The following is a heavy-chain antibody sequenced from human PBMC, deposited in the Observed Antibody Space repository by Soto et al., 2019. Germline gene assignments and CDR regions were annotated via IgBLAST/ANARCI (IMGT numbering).Heavy chain of an antibody. CDR3: ARSREYAGCFDP. J-gene: IGHJ5*02. D-gene: IGHD2-8*01. Sequence: GGSLRLSCAASGFTFSSYAMHWVRQAPGKGLEWVAVISYDGSNKYYSDSVKGRFTISRDNSKNTLYLQMNSLRAADTDVYYCARSREYAGCFDPWGQGTLDPVSS. CDR1: GFTFSSYA. V-gene: IGHV3-30*04. CDR2: ISYDGSNK.